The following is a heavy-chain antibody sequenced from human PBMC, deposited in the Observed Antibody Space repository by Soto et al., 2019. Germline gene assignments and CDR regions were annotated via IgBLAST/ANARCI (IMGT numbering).Heavy chain of an antibody. CDR3: ARGTMVRGVIGFNWFDP. CDR1: GGSISSYY. CDR2: IYYSGST. D-gene: IGHD3-10*01. Sequence: QVQLQESGPGLVKPSETLSLTCTVSGGSISSYYWSWIRQPPGKGLEWIGYIYYSGSTNYNPSLKSRVTISVDTSKNQFSRKLSSVTAADTAVYYCARGTMVRGVIGFNWFDPWGQGTLVTVSS. J-gene: IGHJ5*02. V-gene: IGHV4-59*01.